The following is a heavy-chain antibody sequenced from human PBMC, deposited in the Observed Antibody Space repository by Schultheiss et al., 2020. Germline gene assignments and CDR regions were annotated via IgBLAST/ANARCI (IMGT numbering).Heavy chain of an antibody. CDR2: IWYDGSNK. D-gene: IGHD1-26*01. CDR3: ARDRYSYSGSYLGYYYYMDV. Sequence: GGSLRLSCAASGFSFHDAWMSWVRQAPGKGLEWVAVIWYDGSNKYYADSVKGRFTISRDNAKNSLYLQMNSLRAEDTAVYYCARDRYSYSGSYLGYYYYMDVWGKGTTVTVSS. V-gene: IGHV3-33*08. CDR1: GFSFHDAW. J-gene: IGHJ6*03.